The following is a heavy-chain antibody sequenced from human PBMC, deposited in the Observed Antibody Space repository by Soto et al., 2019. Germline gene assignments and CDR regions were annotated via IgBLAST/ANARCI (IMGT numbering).Heavy chain of an antibody. D-gene: IGHD3-3*01. CDR2: IDPSDSYT. CDR1: VYSFTSYW. CDR3: ARHPGGGYYGDYYYYGMDV. V-gene: IGHV5-10-1*01. Sequence: PGESLKISCKGSVYSFTSYWISWVRQMPGKGLEWMGRIDPSDSYTNYSPSFQGHVTISADKSISTAYLQWSSLKASDTAMYYCARHPGGGYYGDYYYYGMDVWGQGTTVTVSS. J-gene: IGHJ6*02.